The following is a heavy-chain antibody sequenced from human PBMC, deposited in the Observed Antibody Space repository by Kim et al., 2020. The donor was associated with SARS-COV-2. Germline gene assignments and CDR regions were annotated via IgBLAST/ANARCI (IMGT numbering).Heavy chain of an antibody. J-gene: IGHJ6*01. CDR3: ARVYSGTYFIHYYYYYG. D-gene: IGHD1-26*01. CDR1: GFTFSSYS. CDR2: ISSSSSTI. V-gene: IGHV3-48*04. Sequence: GGSLRLSCAASGFTFSSYSMNWVRQAPGKGLECVSYISSSSSTIYYADSVKVRFTISRDNAKNSLYLQMNSLRAEDTAVYYCARVYSGTYFIHYYYYYG.